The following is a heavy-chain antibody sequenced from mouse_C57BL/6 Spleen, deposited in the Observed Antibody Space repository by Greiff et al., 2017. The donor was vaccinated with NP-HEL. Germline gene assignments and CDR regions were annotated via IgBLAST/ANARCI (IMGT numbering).Heavy chain of an antibody. CDR2: INPSNGGT. D-gene: IGHD1-1*01. V-gene: IGHV1-53*01. Sequence: QVQLQQSGAELVRPGASVKLSCKASGYTFTSYWMHWVKQRPGQGLEWIGNINPSNGGTNYNEKFKSKATLTVDKSSSTAYMQLSSLTSEDSAVYYCARADYYGSSYDYWGQGTTLTVSS. CDR3: ARADYYGSSYDY. CDR1: GYTFTSYW. J-gene: IGHJ2*01.